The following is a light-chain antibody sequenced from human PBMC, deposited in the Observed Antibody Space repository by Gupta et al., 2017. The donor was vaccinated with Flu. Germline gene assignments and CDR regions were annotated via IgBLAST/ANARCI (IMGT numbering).Light chain of an antibody. CDR3: SSYTRGTASVIAWV. CDR1: SSDVGDYNR. Sequence: QSALTQPASVSGSPGQSIIISCTGTSSDVGDYNRVSWYQQHPGKAPKLIIYEVSNRPSGVSNRFSGSKSGHTASLTISGLQADDEADYYCSSYTRGTASVIAWVFGGGTKVTVL. CDR2: EVS. V-gene: IGLV2-14*01. J-gene: IGLJ2*01.